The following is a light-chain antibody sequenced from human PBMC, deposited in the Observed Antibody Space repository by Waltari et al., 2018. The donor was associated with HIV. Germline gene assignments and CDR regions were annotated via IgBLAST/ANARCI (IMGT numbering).Light chain of an antibody. Sequence: DIQMPQSPPSLSTSVGDRVIITCRASRDINKDLGWYQQIAGKPPRRLIHSVSTLSAGVPSRFRGGGSGTHFTLSIDALQPEDVATYFCLQLSGFPRTFGQGT. CDR3: LQLSGFPRT. J-gene: IGKJ1*01. CDR2: SVS. V-gene: IGKV1-17*01. CDR1: RDINKD.